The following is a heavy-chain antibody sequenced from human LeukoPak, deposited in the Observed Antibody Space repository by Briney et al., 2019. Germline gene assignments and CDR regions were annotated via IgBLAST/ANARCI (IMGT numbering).Heavy chain of an antibody. V-gene: IGHV1-8*01. CDR2: MNPNSGNT. CDR1: GYTFTSYD. D-gene: IGHD2-2*01. J-gene: IGHJ6*03. CDR3: ARGRRYCSSTSCYWVNYYYYYMDV. Sequence: GASVKVSCKASGYTFTSYDINWVRQATGQGLEWMGWMNPNSGNTGCAQKFQGRVTMTRNTSISTAYMELSSLRSEDTAVYYCARGRRYCSSTSCYWVNYYYYYMDVWGKGTTVTVSS.